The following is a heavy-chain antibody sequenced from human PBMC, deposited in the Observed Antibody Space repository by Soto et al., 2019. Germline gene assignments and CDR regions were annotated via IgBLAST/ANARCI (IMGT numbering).Heavy chain of an antibody. J-gene: IGHJ5*02. CDR3: AREGPLGWFDP. Sequence: EVQLVESGGGLVQPGGSLRLSCAASGFTVSSNYMSWVRQAPGKGLEWVSVIYSGGSTYYADSVKGRFTISRHNSKNTLYLQMNRLRAEDTAVYYCAREGPLGWFDPWGQGTLVTVSS. CDR2: IYSGGST. V-gene: IGHV3-53*04. CDR1: GFTVSSNY.